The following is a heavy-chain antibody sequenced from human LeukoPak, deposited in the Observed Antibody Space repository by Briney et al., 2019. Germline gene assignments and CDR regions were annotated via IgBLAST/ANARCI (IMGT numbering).Heavy chain of an antibody. V-gene: IGHV3-7*01. Sequence: GGSLRLSCAASGFTFDDYGMSWVRQAPGKGLEWVANIRPDGSEIYYGDSVKGRFTISRDNAKNSLYLQMNSLRAEDTAVYYCARYCSGGSCWNYWGQGTLVTVSS. D-gene: IGHD2-15*01. CDR1: GFTFDDYG. CDR3: ARYCSGGSCWNY. J-gene: IGHJ4*02. CDR2: IRPDGSEI.